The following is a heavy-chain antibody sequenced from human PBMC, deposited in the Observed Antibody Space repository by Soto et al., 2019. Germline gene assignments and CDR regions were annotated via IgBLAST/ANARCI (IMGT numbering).Heavy chain of an antibody. J-gene: IGHJ5*02. CDR2: IIPIFGKA. D-gene: IGHD2-2*01. V-gene: IGHV1-69*06. CDR3: ARGGRWGSSTSSTLNWFDP. Sequence: QLQLVQSGAEVKKPGSSVKVSCKASGGTFIIHAINWVRQAPGQGLEWMGGIIPIFGKASYAQRFQGRVTITADKSTSTEYMELRSLRSEDTAVYYCARGGRWGSSTSSTLNWFDPWGQGTLVTVSS. CDR1: GGTFIIHA.